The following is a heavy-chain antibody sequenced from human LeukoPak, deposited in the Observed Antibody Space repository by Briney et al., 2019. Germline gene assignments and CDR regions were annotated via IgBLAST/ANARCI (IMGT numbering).Heavy chain of an antibody. CDR1: GSTFSSYS. CDR3: ARIVGYCSGGSCYYWFDP. J-gene: IGHJ5*02. V-gene: IGHV3-21*01. Sequence: GGSLRLSCAASGSTFSSYSMNWVRQAPGKGLEWVSSISSSSSYIYYADSVKGRFTISRDNAKNSLYLQMNSLRAEDTAVYYCARIVGYCSGGSCYYWFDPWGQGTLVTVSS. CDR2: ISSSSSYI. D-gene: IGHD2-15*01.